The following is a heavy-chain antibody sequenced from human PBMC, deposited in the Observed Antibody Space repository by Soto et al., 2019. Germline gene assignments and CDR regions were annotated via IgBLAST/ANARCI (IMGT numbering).Heavy chain of an antibody. V-gene: IGHV3-33*01. CDR2: IWYDGSNK. CDR3: ATDREPYYYDSMIYY. Sequence: QVQLVESGGGVVQPGRSLRLSCAASGFTFSSYGMHWVRQAPGKGLEWVAVIWYDGSNKYYADSVKGRFTISRDNSKNTLYLQMNSLRAEDTAVYYCATDREPYYYDSMIYYWGQGTLVTVSS. CDR1: GFTFSSYG. J-gene: IGHJ4*02. D-gene: IGHD3-22*01.